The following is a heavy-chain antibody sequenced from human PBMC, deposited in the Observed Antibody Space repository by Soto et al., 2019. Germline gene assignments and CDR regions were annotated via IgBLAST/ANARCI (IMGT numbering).Heavy chain of an antibody. D-gene: IGHD2-21*02. CDR1: GGFVSSGSYY. CDR3: ARVERGTATAVVDAFDI. V-gene: IGHV4-61*01. J-gene: IGHJ3*02. Sequence: SETLSLTCAVYGGFVSSGSYYWSWIRQPPGKGLEWIGEMSHSGGTHFNPSLKSRVTISVDTSKNQFSLKMSSVTAADTALYYCARVERGTATAVVDAFDIWGPGTMITVSS. CDR2: MSHSGGT.